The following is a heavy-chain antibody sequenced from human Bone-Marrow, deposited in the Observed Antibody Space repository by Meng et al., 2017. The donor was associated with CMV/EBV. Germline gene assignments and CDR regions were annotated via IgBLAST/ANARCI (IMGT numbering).Heavy chain of an antibody. CDR1: GGSISSSSYY. J-gene: IGHJ4*02. CDR3: AREYYDSSGYYYLSRYYFDY. D-gene: IGHD3-22*01. CDR2: IYYSGST. V-gene: IGHV4-39*07. Sequence: QRQLQESGPGLLKPSETLSLTCTVSGGSISSSSYYWGWIRQPPGKGLEWIGSIYYSGSTYYNPSLKSRVTISVDTSKNQFSLKLSSVTAADTAVYYCAREYYDSSGYYYLSRYYFDYWGQGTLVTVSS.